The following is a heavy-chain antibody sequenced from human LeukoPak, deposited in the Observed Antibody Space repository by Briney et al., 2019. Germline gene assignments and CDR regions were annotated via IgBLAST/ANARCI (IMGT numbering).Heavy chain of an antibody. CDR2: IWYDGSNK. V-gene: IGHV3-33*01. CDR3: ARGGSWGSGHFDY. D-gene: IGHD2-15*01. CDR1: GFTFSSYG. Sequence: GSLRLSCAASGFTFSSYGMHWVRQAPGKGLEWVAVIWYDGSNKYYADSVKGRFTISRDNSKNTLYLQMNSLRAEDTAVYYCARGGSWGSGHFDYWGQGTLVTVSS. J-gene: IGHJ4*02.